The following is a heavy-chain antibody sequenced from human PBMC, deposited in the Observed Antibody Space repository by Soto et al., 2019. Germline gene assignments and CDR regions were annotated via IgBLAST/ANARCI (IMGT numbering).Heavy chain of an antibody. D-gene: IGHD1-20*01. CDR3: SREKITGILDY. Sequence: QVQLVQSGAEEKKPGASVKVSCKASGYTFTSYAMPWVRQAPGQRLEWMGWINAGNGNTKYSQKFQGRVTITRDTAASTANMELSSLRSEDTAAYDCSREKITGILDYWGQGTLVTVSS. CDR2: INAGNGNT. J-gene: IGHJ4*02. V-gene: IGHV1-3*05. CDR1: GYTFTSYA.